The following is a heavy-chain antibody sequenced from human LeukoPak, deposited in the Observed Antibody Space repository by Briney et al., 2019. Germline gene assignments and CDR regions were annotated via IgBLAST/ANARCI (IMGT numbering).Heavy chain of an antibody. V-gene: IGHV3-11*01. CDR3: ARDAYFYDTSGYGYYFYMDV. CDR2: ISSSGSTM. J-gene: IGHJ6*03. Sequence: GGSLRLSCAASGFTFSDYYMSWIRRAPGKGLEWVSYISSSGSTMYYADSVQGRFTISRDNAKNSLYLQMNSLRAEDTAVYYCARDAYFYDTSGYGYYFYMDVWGKGTTVTIS. D-gene: IGHD3-22*01. CDR1: GFTFSDYY.